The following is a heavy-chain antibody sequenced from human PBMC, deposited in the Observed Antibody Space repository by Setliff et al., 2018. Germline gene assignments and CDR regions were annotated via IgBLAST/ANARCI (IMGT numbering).Heavy chain of an antibody. V-gene: IGHV1-46*03. CDR1: GYTLSKYY. Sequence: ASVKVSCKASGYTLSKYYMHWVRQAPGQGLEWMGIINPSGGLTKYAQKFQGRVTMTSDTSTNTVYLEVSSLRSEDTAVYFCARDRFYNAWSGTSITAPHDAFDIWGQGTMVTV. J-gene: IGHJ3*02. CDR2: INPSGGLT. CDR3: ARDRFYNAWSGTSITAPHDAFDI. D-gene: IGHD3-3*01.